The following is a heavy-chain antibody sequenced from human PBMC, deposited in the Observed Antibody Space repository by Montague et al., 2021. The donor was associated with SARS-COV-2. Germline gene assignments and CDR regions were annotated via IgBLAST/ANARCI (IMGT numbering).Heavy chain of an antibody. Sequence: TLSLTCTVSGGSISSGSYYWSWIRQPAGKGLERIGRIYTSGSTNYNPSLKSRVTISVDTSKNQFSLKLSSVTAADTAVYYCAREPFSPLYYYYYGMDVWGQGTTVTVSS. V-gene: IGHV4-61*02. D-gene: IGHD3-3*02. CDR1: GGSISSGSYY. J-gene: IGHJ6*02. CDR2: IYTSGST. CDR3: AREPFSPLYYYYYGMDV.